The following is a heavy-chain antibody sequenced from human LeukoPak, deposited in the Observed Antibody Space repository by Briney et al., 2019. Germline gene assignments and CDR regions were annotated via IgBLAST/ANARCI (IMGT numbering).Heavy chain of an antibody. D-gene: IGHD7-27*01. CDR1: GGSISSYY. CDR3: ARDMGIEGNPDFGY. J-gene: IGHJ4*02. V-gene: IGHV4-59*01. Sequence: PSETLSLTCTVSGGSISSYYWGWIRQPPGKGLEWIGYIYYSGSTNYNPSLKSRVTISVDTSKNQFSLKLSSVTAADTAVYYCARDMGIEGNPDFGYWGQGTLVTVSS. CDR2: IYYSGST.